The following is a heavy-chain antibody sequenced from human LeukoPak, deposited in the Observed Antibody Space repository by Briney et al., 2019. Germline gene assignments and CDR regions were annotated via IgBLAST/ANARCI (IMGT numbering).Heavy chain of an antibody. CDR2: ISSSSSYI. CDR3: AKDESMIVVVTKDDDAFDI. V-gene: IGHV3-21*04. D-gene: IGHD3-22*01. J-gene: IGHJ3*02. CDR1: GFTFSSYS. Sequence: PGGSLRLSCAASGFTFSSYSMNWVRQAPGKGLEWVSSISSSSSYIYYADSVKGRFTISRDNSKNTLYLQMNSLRAEDTAVYYCAKDESMIVVVTKDDDAFDIWGQGTMVTVSS.